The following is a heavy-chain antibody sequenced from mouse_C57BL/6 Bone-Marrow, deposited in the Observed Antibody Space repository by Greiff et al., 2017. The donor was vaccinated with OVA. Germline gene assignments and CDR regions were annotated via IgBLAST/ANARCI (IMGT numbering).Heavy chain of an antibody. V-gene: IGHV5-17*01. CDR1: GFTFRDYG. CDR3: ARRDYDYFDY. Sequence: EVKLVESGGGLVKPGGSLKLSCAASGFTFRDYGMHCVRQAPEKGLEWVAYISSGSSTIYYADTVKGRFTISRDNAKNTLFLQMTSLRSEDTAMYYCARRDYDYFDYWGQGTTLTVSS. CDR2: ISSGSSTI. D-gene: IGHD2-4*01. J-gene: IGHJ2*01.